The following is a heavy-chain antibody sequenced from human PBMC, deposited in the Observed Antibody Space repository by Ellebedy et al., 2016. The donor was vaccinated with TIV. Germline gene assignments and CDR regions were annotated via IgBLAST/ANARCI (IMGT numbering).Heavy chain of an antibody. V-gene: IGHV1-18*04. Sequence: ASVKVSCXASGYTFTSYGISWVRQAPGQGLEWMAWISPYNGNTQYGHKLQGRVTITADKSTSTAYMELSSLKSEDTAVYYCARGEGPYYYGMDVWGQGTTVTVSS. CDR1: GYTFTSYG. CDR3: ARGEGPYYYGMDV. CDR2: ISPYNGNT. J-gene: IGHJ6*02.